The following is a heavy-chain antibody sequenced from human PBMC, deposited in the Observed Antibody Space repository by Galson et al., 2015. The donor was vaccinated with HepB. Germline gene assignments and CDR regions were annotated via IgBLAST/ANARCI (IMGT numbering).Heavy chain of an antibody. CDR3: ARHGHCGIVDCYPLDS. CDR2: THYSGKT. J-gene: IGHJ4*02. D-gene: IGHD2-21*02. Sequence: TLSLTCTVTGDSISTYYWSWFRQAPGQGLEWIAYTHYSGKTRYNPSLQSRVTTSLDTFNDQFLLSLTSVTAADTAIYYCARHGHCGIVDCYPLDSWGQGILVTVS. CDR1: GDSISTYY. V-gene: IGHV4-59*08.